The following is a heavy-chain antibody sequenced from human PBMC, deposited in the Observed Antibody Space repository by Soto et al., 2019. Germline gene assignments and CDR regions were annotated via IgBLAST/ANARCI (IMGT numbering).Heavy chain of an antibody. CDR3: AKVVVPAAMVNYYYGMDV. V-gene: IGHV3-30*04. CDR1: GSTLIAYA. Sequence: QVQLVESGGGVANPGGPRNLSVQPSGSTLIAYALTWVRQLPGRGREGWAVTSWDGNNKYYADSVKGRFTISRDNSKNTLYLQVNSLRAEDMAVYYCAKVVVPAAMVNYYYGMDVWGQGTTVTVSS. J-gene: IGHJ6*02. D-gene: IGHD2-2*01. CDR2: TSWDGNNK.